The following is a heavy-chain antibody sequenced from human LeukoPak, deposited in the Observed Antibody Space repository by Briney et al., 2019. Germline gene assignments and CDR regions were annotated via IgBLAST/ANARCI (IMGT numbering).Heavy chain of an antibody. D-gene: IGHD3-10*01. CDR1: GYTFTSYA. CDR2: INAGNGNT. V-gene: IGHV1-3*01. CDR3: ARAPTITMVRGVISWFDP. Sequence: ASVKVSCKASGYTFTSYAMHWVRQAPGQRLEWMGWINAGNGNTKYSQEFQGRVTITRDTSASTAYMELSSLRSEDTAVYYCARAPTITMVRGVISWFDPWGQGTLVTVSS. J-gene: IGHJ5*02.